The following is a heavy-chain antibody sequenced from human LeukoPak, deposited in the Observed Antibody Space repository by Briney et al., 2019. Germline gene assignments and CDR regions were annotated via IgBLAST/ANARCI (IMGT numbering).Heavy chain of an antibody. D-gene: IGHD3-22*01. CDR2: INPSGDST. V-gene: IGHV1-46*01. J-gene: IGHJ4*02. Sequence: AASVKVSCKASGYTFTSYYMHWVRQAPGQGLEWMGIINPSGDSTSYAQKFQGRVTMTRDMSTSTVYMELSSLRSEDTAVYYCARDVVRFYYDSSGSGLDYWGQGTLVTVSS. CDR3: ARDVVRFYYDSSGSGLDY. CDR1: GYTFTSYY.